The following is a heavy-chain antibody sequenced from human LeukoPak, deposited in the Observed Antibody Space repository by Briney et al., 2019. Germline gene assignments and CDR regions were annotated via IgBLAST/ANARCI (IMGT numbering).Heavy chain of an antibody. J-gene: IGHJ3*02. CDR1: GYTFTSYG. CDR3: ARARLLRDAFDI. V-gene: IGHV1-18*01. Sequence: ASVTVSCKASGYTFTSYGISWVRQAPGQGLEWMGWISAYNGNTNYAQKLQGRVTMTTDTSTSTAYMELRSLRSDDTAVYYCARARLLRDAFDIWGQGTMVTVSS. D-gene: IGHD3-22*01. CDR2: ISAYNGNT.